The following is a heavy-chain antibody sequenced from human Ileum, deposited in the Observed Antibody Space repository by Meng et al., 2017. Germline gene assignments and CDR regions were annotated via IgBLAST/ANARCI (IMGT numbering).Heavy chain of an antibody. J-gene: IGHJ5*02. Sequence: QVQLQESGPGLVKHSGTLSLTCAVPGGSISNGKWWSWVRQPPGKGLEWIGEISQSGTTNYYPSLNSRVSISLDKANNHLSLTLTSVTAADTAVYYCATYGSGFTPPLDPWGQGILVTVSS. V-gene: IGHV4-4*02. CDR3: ATYGSGFTPPLDP. D-gene: IGHD3-10*01. CDR2: ISQSGTT. CDR1: GGSISNGKW.